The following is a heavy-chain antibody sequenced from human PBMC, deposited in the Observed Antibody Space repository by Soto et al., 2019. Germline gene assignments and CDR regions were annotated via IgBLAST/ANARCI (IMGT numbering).Heavy chain of an antibody. J-gene: IGHJ6*03. Sequence: SETLCLTCTVSGGSIRSYYWSWIRQPPGKGLEWIGYIYYSGNTNYNPSLKSRVTISADMPKSQFSLKLSSVTAADTAVYYCARQHGDYTTGYYYYYYMDVWGEGTTVTVSS. CDR2: IYYSGNT. D-gene: IGHD4-17*01. CDR1: GGSIRSYY. V-gene: IGHV4-59*08. CDR3: ARQHGDYTTGYYYYYYMDV.